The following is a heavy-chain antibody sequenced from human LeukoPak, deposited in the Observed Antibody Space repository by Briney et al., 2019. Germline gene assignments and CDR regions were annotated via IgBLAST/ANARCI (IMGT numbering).Heavy chain of an antibody. V-gene: IGHV3-23*01. CDR2: ISGSGGST. CDR3: AKLWELRPLGAFDI. J-gene: IGHJ3*02. Sequence: RAGGSLRLSCAASGFTFSSYAMSWVRQAPGKGLEWVSAISGSGGSTYYADSVKGRFTISRDNSKNTLYLQMNSLRAEDTAVYYCAKLWELRPLGAFDIWGQGTMVTVSS. CDR1: GFTFSSYA. D-gene: IGHD1-26*01.